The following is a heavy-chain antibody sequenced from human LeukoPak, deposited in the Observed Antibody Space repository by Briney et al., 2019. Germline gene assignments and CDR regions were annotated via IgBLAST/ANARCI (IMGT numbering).Heavy chain of an antibody. CDR1: GGSISSSSYY. CDR3: AREGRIVVVPGWYFDL. CDR2: IYYSGST. Sequence: SETLSLTCTVSGGSISSSSYYWGWIRQPPGKGLEWIGSIYYSGSTYYNPSLKSRVTISVDTSKNQFSLKLSSVTAADTAVYYCAREGRIVVVPGWYFDLWGRGTLVTVSS. D-gene: IGHD3-22*01. J-gene: IGHJ2*01. V-gene: IGHV4-39*07.